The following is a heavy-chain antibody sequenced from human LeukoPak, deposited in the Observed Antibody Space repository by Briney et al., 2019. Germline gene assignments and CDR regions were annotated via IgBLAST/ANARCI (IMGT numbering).Heavy chain of an antibody. CDR2: ISSGSTI. V-gene: IGHV3-48*03. Sequence: PGGSLRLSCAASGFTFSSYEMNWVHQAPGKGLEWVSYISSGSTIYYADSVKGRFTISRDNSKNTLYLQMNSLRAEDTAVYYCAKGFEAVAGTRHFDYWGQGTLVTVSS. CDR1: GFTFSSYE. D-gene: IGHD6-19*01. CDR3: AKGFEAVAGTRHFDY. J-gene: IGHJ4*02.